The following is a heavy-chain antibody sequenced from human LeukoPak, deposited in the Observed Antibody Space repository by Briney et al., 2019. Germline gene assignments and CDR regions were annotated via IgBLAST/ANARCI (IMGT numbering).Heavy chain of an antibody. CDR3: ATQSLDF. D-gene: IGHD2-15*01. CDR2: FNPNTGGT. CDR1: GYTFSDYT. J-gene: IGHJ4*02. V-gene: IGHV1-2*02. Sequence: ASVKVSCKASGYTFSDYTMHWVRQAPGQGLEWLGWFNPNTGGTFSAQRFQGRVTLTWDTSISTAYMQLRNLKSDDTAVFYCATQSLDFWGQGTLVTVSS.